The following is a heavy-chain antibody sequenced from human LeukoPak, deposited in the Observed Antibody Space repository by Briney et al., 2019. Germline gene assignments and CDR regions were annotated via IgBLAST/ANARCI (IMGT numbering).Heavy chain of an antibody. D-gene: IGHD2-21*01. CDR2: ISYGGST. CDR3: ARQALWFFDH. Sequence: SETLSLTCTISGGSISSNSNYWAWIRQPPGRGLEWIGSISYGGSTYYSPSLESRVTISVDTSKNQFSLRLSSVTAADTAVYYCARQALWFFDHWGQGTLVTVSS. V-gene: IGHV4-39*01. J-gene: IGHJ4*02. CDR1: GGSISSNSNY.